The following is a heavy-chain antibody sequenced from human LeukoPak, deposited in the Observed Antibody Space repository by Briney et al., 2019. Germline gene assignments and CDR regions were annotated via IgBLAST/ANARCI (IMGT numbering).Heavy chain of an antibody. V-gene: IGHV3-20*04. Sequence: GGSLRLSCAASGFTFDDYGMSWVRQAPGKGLEWVSGINWNGGSTGYADSVKGRFTISRDNAKNSLYLQISSLRDEDTGVYYCARRSGPGDPFTIWGQGTTVIVSS. D-gene: IGHD2-21*02. CDR1: GFTFDDYG. CDR2: INWNGGST. J-gene: IGHJ3*02. CDR3: ARRSGPGDPFTI.